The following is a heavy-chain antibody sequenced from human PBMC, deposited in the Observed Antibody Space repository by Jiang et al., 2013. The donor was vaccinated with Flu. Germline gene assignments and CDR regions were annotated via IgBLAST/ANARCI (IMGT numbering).Heavy chain of an antibody. D-gene: IGHD3-22*01. V-gene: IGHV1-69*01. CDR2: IIPIFGTA. J-gene: IGHJ6*02. Sequence: SGAEVKKPGSSVKVSCKASGGTFSSYAISWVRQAPGQGLEWMGGIIPIFGTANYAQKFQGRVTITADESTSTAYMELSSLRSEDTAVYYCARGYYDSSGYYPTVDYYYGMDVWGQGTTVTVSS. CDR1: GGTFSSYA. CDR3: ARGYYDSSGYYPTVDYYYGMDV.